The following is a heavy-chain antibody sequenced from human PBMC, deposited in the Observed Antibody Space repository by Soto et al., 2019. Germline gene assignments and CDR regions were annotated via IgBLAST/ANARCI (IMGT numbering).Heavy chain of an antibody. J-gene: IGHJ6*02. V-gene: IGHV1-69*06. CDR1: GGTFSSYA. D-gene: IGHD2-2*03. CDR3: ARVRAGYCSSTSCYMRVPYYYYGMDV. CDR2: IIPIFGTA. Sequence: SVKVSCKASGGTFSSYAISWVRQAPGQGLEWMGGIIPIFGTANYAQKFQGRVTITADKSTSTAYMELSSLRSEDTAVYYCARVRAGYCSSTSCYMRVPYYYYGMDVWGQGTKVTVS.